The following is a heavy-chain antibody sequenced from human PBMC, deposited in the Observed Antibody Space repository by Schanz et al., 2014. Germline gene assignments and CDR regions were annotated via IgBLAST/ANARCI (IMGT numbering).Heavy chain of an antibody. Sequence: QVQLQESGPGLVKPSQTLSLTCNVSGDSISSNNWWTWVRQSPGKGLDWIGEIFHTGSTKYNPSLKSRVTVSVDKPKNHSALKLNSVTAADTAVYYCATVSYDFWSGKDYYSFHMDVWGKGTTVTVSS. V-gene: IGHV4-4*02. D-gene: IGHD3-3*01. CDR3: ATVSYDFWSGKDYYSFHMDV. J-gene: IGHJ6*03. CDR1: GDSISSNNW. CDR2: IFHTGST.